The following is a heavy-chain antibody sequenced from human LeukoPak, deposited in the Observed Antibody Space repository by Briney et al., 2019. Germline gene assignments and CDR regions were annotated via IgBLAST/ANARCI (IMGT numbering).Heavy chain of an antibody. J-gene: IGHJ6*02. CDR3: ARGFGESEYYYYGMDV. Sequence: PSETLSLTCAVSGGSISSSNWWSWVRQPPGKGLEWIGEIYHSGSTNYNPSLKSRVTISVDTSKNQFSLRLSSVTAADTAVYYCARGFGESEYYYYGMDVWGQGTTVTVSS. V-gene: IGHV4-4*02. D-gene: IGHD3-10*01. CDR1: GGSISSSNW. CDR2: IYHSGST.